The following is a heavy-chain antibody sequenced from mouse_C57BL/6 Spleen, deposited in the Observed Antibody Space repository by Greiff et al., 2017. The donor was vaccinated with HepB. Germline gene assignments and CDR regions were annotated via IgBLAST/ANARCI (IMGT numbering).Heavy chain of an antibody. D-gene: IGHD2-4*01. CDR3: AREPYDYDSWFAY. Sequence: EVKLQESGPGLVKPSQSLSLTCSVTGYSITSGYYWNWIRQFPGNKLEWMGYISYDGSNNYNPSLKNRISITRDTSKNQFFLKLNSVTTEDTATYYCAREPYDYDSWFAYWDQGTLVTVSA. CDR1: GYSITSGYY. CDR2: ISYDGSN. V-gene: IGHV3-6*01. J-gene: IGHJ3*01.